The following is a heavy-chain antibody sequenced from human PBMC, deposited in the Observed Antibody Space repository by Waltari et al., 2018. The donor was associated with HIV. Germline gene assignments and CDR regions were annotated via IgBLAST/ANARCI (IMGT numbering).Heavy chain of an antibody. CDR3: ASIAYCGGDCYPRGMDV. CDR2: IYSGVST. CDR1: GFTVSSNY. J-gene: IGHJ6*02. D-gene: IGHD2-21*02. V-gene: IGHV3-66*01. Sequence: EVQLVESGGGLVQPGGSLRLSCAASGFTVSSNYMSWVRQAPGKGLEWVSVIYSGVSTYYADSVKGRFTISRDNSKNTLYLQMNSLRADDTAVYYCASIAYCGGDCYPRGMDVWGQGTTVTVSS.